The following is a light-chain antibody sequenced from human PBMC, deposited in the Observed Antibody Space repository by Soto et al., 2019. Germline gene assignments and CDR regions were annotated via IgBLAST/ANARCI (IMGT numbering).Light chain of an antibody. CDR2: GAS. CDR1: QSVSNNY. Sequence: EIVLTQSPGTLSLSPGERATLSCRASQSVSNNYLAWYQQKPGQAPRLLIYGASNRATGIPDRFSGSGSGTDFTLTISRLEPEDFEVYYCQQYNNWPITFGQGTKVDI. CDR3: QQYNNWPIT. J-gene: IGKJ1*01. V-gene: IGKV3-20*01.